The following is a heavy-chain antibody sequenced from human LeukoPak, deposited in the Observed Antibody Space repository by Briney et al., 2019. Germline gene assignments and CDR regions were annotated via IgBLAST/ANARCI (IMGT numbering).Heavy chain of an antibody. D-gene: IGHD1-26*01. V-gene: IGHV3-30-3*01. CDR3: ARDGSLRYYFDY. CDR1: GFTFSSYA. J-gene: IGHJ4*02. Sequence: GGSLRLSCAASGFTFSSYAMHWVRQAPGKGLEWVAVISYDGSNKYYADSVKGRFTISRDNSKNTLYLQMNSLRAEDTAVYYCARDGSLRYYFDYWGQGTLVTVSS. CDR2: ISYDGSNK.